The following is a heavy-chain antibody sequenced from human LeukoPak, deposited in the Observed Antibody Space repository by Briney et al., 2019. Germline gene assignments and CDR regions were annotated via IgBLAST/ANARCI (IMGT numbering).Heavy chain of an antibody. CDR3: ARGVRDYYGSGSYYSG. CDR2: ISGSGGNT. V-gene: IGHV3-23*01. Sequence: PGGSLRLSCAASGFTFNNYVMNWVRQAPGKGLEWVSGISGSGGNTYYADSVKGRFTISKHNSKNSLYLQMNSLRAEDTAVYYCARGVRDYYGSGSYYSGWGQGTLVTVSS. CDR1: GFTFNNYV. J-gene: IGHJ4*02. D-gene: IGHD3-10*01.